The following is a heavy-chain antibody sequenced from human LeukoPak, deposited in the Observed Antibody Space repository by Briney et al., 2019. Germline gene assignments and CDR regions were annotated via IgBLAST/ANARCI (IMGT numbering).Heavy chain of an antibody. D-gene: IGHD1-26*01. J-gene: IGHJ4*02. CDR3: ARDRDGSYYEFDY. V-gene: IGHV3-30*04. CDR2: ISYDGSNK. CDR1: GFTFSSYA. Sequence: GGSLRLSCAASGFTFSSYAMHWVRQAPGKGLEWVAVISYDGSNKYYADSVKGRFTISRDNSKNTLYLQMNSLRAEDTAVYYCARDRDGSYYEFDYWGQGILVTVSS.